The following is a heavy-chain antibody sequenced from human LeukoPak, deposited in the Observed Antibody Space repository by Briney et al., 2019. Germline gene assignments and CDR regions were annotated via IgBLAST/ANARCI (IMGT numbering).Heavy chain of an antibody. D-gene: IGHD3/OR15-3a*01. CDR3: ARVLRTGDDY. CDR1: GYTFTSYY. CDR2: INPSGGST. J-gene: IGHJ4*02. V-gene: IGHV1-46*01. Sequence: ASVKVSCKASGYTFTSYYMHWVRQAPGQGLEWMGIINPSGGSTSYAQKFQGRVTMTRDTSTSTVYMELSSLRSDDAAVYYCARVLRTGDDYWGQGTLVTVSS.